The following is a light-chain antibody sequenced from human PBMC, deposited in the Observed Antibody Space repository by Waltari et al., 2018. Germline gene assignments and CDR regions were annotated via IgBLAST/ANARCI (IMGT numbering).Light chain of an antibody. CDR2: WAS. V-gene: IGKV4-1*01. J-gene: IGKJ1*01. CDR3: QQYYSTPQT. Sequence: DIVMTQSPDSLAESLGERATINCKSSQSVLYSSNNTNYLAWYQQKPGQPPKLPISWASTREPGVPCPCSGRGSGTDFTLTISSLQAEDVALYYCQQYYSTPQTFGQGTKVEIK. CDR1: QSVLYSSNNTNY.